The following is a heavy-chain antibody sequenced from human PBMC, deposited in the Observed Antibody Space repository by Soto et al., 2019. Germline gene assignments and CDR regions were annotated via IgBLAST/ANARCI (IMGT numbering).Heavy chain of an antibody. D-gene: IGHD3-3*01. CDR2: INAGNGNT. V-gene: IGHV1-3*01. J-gene: IGHJ3*02. Sequence: ASVKVSCKASGYTFTSYAMHWVRQAPGQRLGWMGWINAGNGNTKYSQKFQGRVTITRDESASTAYMELSSLRSEDTAVYYCARTASAIFGVVTSDAFDIWGQGTMVTVS. CDR1: GYTFTSYA. CDR3: ARTASAIFGVVTSDAFDI.